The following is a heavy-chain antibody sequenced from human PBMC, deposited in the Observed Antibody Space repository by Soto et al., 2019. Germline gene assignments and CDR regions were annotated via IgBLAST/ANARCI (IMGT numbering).Heavy chain of an antibody. Sequence: PSETLSLTCTVSGGSISSSSYYWGWIRQPPGKGLEWIGSIYYSGSTYYNPSLKSRVTISVDTSKNQFSLKLSSVTAADTAVYYCAPEKIVGALNWFDPWGQGTLVTVSS. CDR2: IYYSGST. J-gene: IGHJ5*02. V-gene: IGHV4-39*01. CDR3: APEKIVGALNWFDP. CDR1: GGSISSSSYY. D-gene: IGHD1-26*01.